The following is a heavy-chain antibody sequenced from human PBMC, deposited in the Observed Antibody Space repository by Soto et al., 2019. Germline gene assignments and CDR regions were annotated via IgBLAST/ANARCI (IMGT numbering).Heavy chain of an antibody. J-gene: IGHJ4*02. D-gene: IGHD2-15*01. CDR3: ARDEQACHDGTCSWHFND. Sequence: PSATLSLTCTVSGGSISANYWSWIRQSPGKGLEWIGYVYYSGSTVYNPSLKSRVSISADTSKNQFSLRLSSVTAADTAVYYCARDEQACHDGTCSWHFNDWGQGDLVTVSS. CDR1: GGSISANY. CDR2: VYYSGST. V-gene: IGHV4-59*01.